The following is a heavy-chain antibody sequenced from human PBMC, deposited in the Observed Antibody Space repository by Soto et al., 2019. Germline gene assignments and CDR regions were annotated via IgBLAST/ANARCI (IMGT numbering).Heavy chain of an antibody. Sequence: QVQLVESGGGVVQPGRSLRLSCAASGFTFSDYGMHWVRQAPGKGLEWVAVISYDGNNKYYADSVKGRFTISRDNSKNTLYLQRNSLRIEVTAVFYCVKDGGDSSAHFDNWGQGTLVTVSS. CDR2: ISYDGNNK. CDR1: GFTFSDYG. J-gene: IGHJ4*02. D-gene: IGHD6-25*01. CDR3: VKDGGDSSAHFDN. V-gene: IGHV3-30*18.